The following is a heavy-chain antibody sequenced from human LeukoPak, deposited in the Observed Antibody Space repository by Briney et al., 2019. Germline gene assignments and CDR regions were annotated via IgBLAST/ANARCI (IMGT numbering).Heavy chain of an antibody. CDR3: AGPSASSSGWYPIDY. Sequence: GGSLRLSCAASGFTFSSYEMNWVRQAPGRGLEWVANIKQDGNEKYYADSVKGRFTISRDNGKNSLDLQMNSLRADDTAVYYCAGPSASSSGWYPIDYWGQGTLVTVSS. J-gene: IGHJ4*02. CDR2: IKQDGNEK. CDR1: GFTFSSYE. D-gene: IGHD6-19*01. V-gene: IGHV3-7*01.